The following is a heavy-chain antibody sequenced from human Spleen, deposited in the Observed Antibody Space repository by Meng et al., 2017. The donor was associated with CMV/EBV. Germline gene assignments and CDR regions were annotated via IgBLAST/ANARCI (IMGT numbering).Heavy chain of an antibody. V-gene: IGHV4-59*01. D-gene: IGHD6-13*01. CDR2: IYYSGRT. CDR3: ARHGASGTRLDY. Sequence: SETLSLTCTVSGGSITSYYWSWIRQPPGKGLEWIGYIYYSGRTNYNTSLKTRVTISVDTSKDQFSLKLNSVTAADTAVYYCARHGASGTRLDYWGQGTLVTVSS. CDR1: GGSITSYY. J-gene: IGHJ4*02.